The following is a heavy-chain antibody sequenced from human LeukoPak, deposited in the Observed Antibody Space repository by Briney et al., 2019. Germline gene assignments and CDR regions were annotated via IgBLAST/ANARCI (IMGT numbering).Heavy chain of an antibody. CDR3: ARLANSGSYVADY. CDR2: MNPNSGNT. D-gene: IGHD1-26*01. CDR1: GYTFTSYD. Sequence: ASVKVSCKASGYTFTSYDINWVRQAPGQGLEWVGWMNPNSGNTGYAQKFQGRVTMTRNTSISTAYMELSSLRSEDTAVYYCARLANSGSYVADYWGQGTLVTVSS. V-gene: IGHV1-8*01. J-gene: IGHJ4*02.